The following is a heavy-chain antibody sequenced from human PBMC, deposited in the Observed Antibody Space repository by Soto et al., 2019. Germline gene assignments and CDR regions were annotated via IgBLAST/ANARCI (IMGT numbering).Heavy chain of an antibody. J-gene: IGHJ4*02. CDR3: AREAGYGDFVD. V-gene: IGHV1-3*01. CDR1: GYTLTHFA. Sequence: QVQLVQSGAEVKKPGASVKVSCKASGYTLTHFAMHWVRQAPGQRLEWMGWINAGNGNTKYSQNSQGRVTITSDTSACIVYMEVSSLRSEDTAVFYCAREAGYGDFVDWCQGTLVTVSS. CDR2: INAGNGNT. D-gene: IGHD4-17*01.